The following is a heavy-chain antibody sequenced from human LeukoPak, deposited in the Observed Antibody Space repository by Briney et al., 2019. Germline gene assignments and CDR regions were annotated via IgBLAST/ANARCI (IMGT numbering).Heavy chain of an antibody. CDR2: IYTSGST. CDR1: GGSISSGDYY. V-gene: IGHV4-61*02. D-gene: IGHD3-22*01. J-gene: IGHJ4*02. Sequence: SQTLSLTCTVSGGSISSGDYYWSWIRQPAGKGLEWIGRIYTSGSTNYNPSLKSRVTISVDTSKNQFSLKLSSVTAADTAVYYCARGLLTDYYDSSGYGYWGQGTLVTVSS. CDR3: ARGLLTDYYDSSGYGY.